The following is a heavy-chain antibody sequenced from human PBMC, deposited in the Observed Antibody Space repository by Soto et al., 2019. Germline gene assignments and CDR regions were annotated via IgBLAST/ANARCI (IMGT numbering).Heavy chain of an antibody. CDR3: ARDRYGDYMDV. CDR1: GFTFSSYG. D-gene: IGHD4-17*01. Sequence: QVQLVESGGGVVQPGRSLRLSCAASGFTFSSYGMHWVRQAPGEGLEWVAVIWYDGSNKYYADSVKGRFTISRDNSKNTLYLQMNSLRAEDTAVYYCARDRYGDYMDVWGQGTTVTVSS. V-gene: IGHV3-33*01. J-gene: IGHJ6*02. CDR2: IWYDGSNK.